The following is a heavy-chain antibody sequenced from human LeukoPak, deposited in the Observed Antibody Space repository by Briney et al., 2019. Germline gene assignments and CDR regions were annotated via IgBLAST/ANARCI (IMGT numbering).Heavy chain of an antibody. CDR1: GFTFSSSA. D-gene: IGHD6-13*01. J-gene: IGHJ4*01. CDR2: ISDSGDST. Sequence: GGSLRLSCAASGFTFSSSAMSWVRQAPGKGLEWVSAISDSGDSTYYADSVKGRFTISRDNSKNTLYLQMNTLRAEDTAVYYCAKQPTSALAAAGTFDYWGHGTLVTVSS. CDR3: AKQPTSALAAAGTFDY. V-gene: IGHV3-23*01.